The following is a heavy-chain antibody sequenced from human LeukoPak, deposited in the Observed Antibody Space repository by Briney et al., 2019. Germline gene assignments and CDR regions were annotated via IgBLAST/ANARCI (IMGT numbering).Heavy chain of an antibody. CDR1: GFTFSDYY. D-gene: IGHD3-22*01. CDR2: ISSSGSTI. Sequence: GSLRLSCAASGFTFSDYYMSWIRQAPGKGLEWVSYISSSGSTIYYADSVKGRFTISRDNAKNSLYLQMNSLRAEDTAVYYCARARMGYYDSSGYYSHAFDIWGQGTMVTVSS. CDR3: ARARMGYYDSSGYYSHAFDI. V-gene: IGHV3-11*04. J-gene: IGHJ3*02.